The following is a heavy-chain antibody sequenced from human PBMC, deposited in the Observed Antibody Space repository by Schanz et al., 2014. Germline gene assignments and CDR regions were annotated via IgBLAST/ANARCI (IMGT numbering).Heavy chain of an antibody. CDR2: ISAYNGNT. V-gene: IGHV1-3*01. Sequence: QVHLVQSGAEVKRPGASVKVSCKASEYSFTSYSMHWVRQAPGQRLEWMGWISAYNGNTKYPQKLQGRVTMTTDTSTSTVYMELRSLRSDDTAVYYCAKAEYDILTDSYSRLDPWGQGTLVTVSS. D-gene: IGHD3-9*01. CDR3: AKAEYDILTDSYSRLDP. CDR1: EYSFTSYS. J-gene: IGHJ5*02.